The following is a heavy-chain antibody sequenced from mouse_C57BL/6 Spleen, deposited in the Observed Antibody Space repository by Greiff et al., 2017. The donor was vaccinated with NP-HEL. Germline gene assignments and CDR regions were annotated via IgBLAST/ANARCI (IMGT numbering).Heavy chain of an antibody. Sequence: EVQLQQSGPELVKPGASVKISCKASGYTFTDYYMNWVKQSHGKSLEWIGDINPNNGGTSYNQKFKGKATLTVDKSSSTAYMELRSLTSEDSAVYYCARVGWLLWFAYWGQGTLVTVSA. D-gene: IGHD2-3*01. CDR2: INPNNGGT. CDR3: ARVGWLLWFAY. CDR1: GYTFTDYY. J-gene: IGHJ3*01. V-gene: IGHV1-26*01.